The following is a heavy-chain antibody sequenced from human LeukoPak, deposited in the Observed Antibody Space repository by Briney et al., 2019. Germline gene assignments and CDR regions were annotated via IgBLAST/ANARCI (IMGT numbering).Heavy chain of an antibody. J-gene: IGHJ4*02. V-gene: IGHV3-30*18. CDR2: LSYDGSDK. Sequence: GGSPRLSCAASGFTFSSYAMSWVRQAPGKGLEWVAVLSYDGSDKYYKDSVKGRFTISRDNSKNTLYLQMNSLRVEDTAVYYCAKGYTDFDHWGQGTLVTVSS. CDR1: GFTFSSYA. D-gene: IGHD5-18*01. CDR3: AKGYTDFDH.